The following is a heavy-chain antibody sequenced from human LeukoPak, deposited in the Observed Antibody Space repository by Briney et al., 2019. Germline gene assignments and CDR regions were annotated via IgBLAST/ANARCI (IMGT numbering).Heavy chain of an antibody. CDR1: GYTFTGYY. CDR3: ARVGELRYDILTGRTYNWFDP. D-gene: IGHD3-9*01. V-gene: IGHV1-69*06. J-gene: IGHJ5*02. CDR2: IIPIFGTA. Sequence: SVKVSCKASGYTFTGYYMHWVRQAPGQGLEWMGGIIPIFGTANYAQKFQGRVTITADKSTSTAYMELSSLRSEDTAVYYCARVGELRYDILTGRTYNWFDPWGQGTLVTVSS.